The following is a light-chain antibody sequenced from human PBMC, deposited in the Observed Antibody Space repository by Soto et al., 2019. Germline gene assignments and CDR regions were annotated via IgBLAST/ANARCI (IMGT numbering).Light chain of an antibody. J-gene: IGKJ2*01. CDR2: GAS. V-gene: IGKV3-15*01. Sequence: EIVMTQSPATLSVSPGERATLSCRASQSVSSNLAWYQQKPGQAPRVLIYGASTRATGIPARFSGSGSGTEFTLTISSLQSEDFAVYYGQQYNNWPPMYTFGQGTKLEIK. CDR3: QQYNNWPPMYT. CDR1: QSVSSN.